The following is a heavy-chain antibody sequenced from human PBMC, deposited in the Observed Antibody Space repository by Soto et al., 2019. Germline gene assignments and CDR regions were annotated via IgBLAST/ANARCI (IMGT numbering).Heavy chain of an antibody. CDR2: IDPSDSYT. V-gene: IGHV5-10-1*01. D-gene: IGHD2-15*01. CDR3: ATGEGYCSGGSCPSIDYSGMDV. Sequence: GESLKISCKGSGYSFTSYWISWVRQMPGKGLEWMGRIDPSDSYTNYSPSFQGHVTISADKSISAAYLQWSSLKASDTAMYYCATGEGYCSGGSCPSIDYSGMDVCGQGTTVTVSS. CDR1: GYSFTSYW. J-gene: IGHJ6*02.